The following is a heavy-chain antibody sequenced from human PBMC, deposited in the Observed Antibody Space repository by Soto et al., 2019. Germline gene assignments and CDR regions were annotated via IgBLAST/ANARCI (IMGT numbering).Heavy chain of an antibody. V-gene: IGHV1-18*01. Sequence: GASLKVSCKASGYTFTSYGISWVRQAPGQGLEWMGWISAYNGNTNYAQKLQGRVTMTTDTSTSTAYMELRSLRSDDTAVYYCATADYDFWSGYLPAVWGQGXTVTVYS. CDR1: GYTFTSYG. CDR3: ATADYDFWSGYLPAV. CDR2: ISAYNGNT. D-gene: IGHD3-3*01. J-gene: IGHJ6*02.